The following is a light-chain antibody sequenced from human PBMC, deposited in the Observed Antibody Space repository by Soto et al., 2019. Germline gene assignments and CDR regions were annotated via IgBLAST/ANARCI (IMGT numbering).Light chain of an antibody. CDR1: QSIRSF. CDR2: DAS. CDR3: QQRSNWPIT. V-gene: IGKV3-11*01. J-gene: IGKJ5*01. Sequence: EIVLTQSPATLSLSPGERATLSCRASQSIRSFLAWYQQKPGQAPRLLIYDASNRATGIPARFSGSGSGTDFTLTISSLEHEDFAVYYCQQRSNWPITFGQGTRLEIK.